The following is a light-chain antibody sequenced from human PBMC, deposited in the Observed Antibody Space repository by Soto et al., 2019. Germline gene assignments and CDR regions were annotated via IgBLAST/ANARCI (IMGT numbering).Light chain of an antibody. CDR2: GNN. CDR3: QSYDSSLSGWV. V-gene: IGLV1-40*01. Sequence: QPVLTQPPSVSGAPGQRVTISCTGSSSNIGAGYDVHWYQQLPGTAPKLLIVGNNNRPSGVPDRFSGSKSGTSASLAITGLQAEDEADYYCQSYDSSLSGWVFGGGTKVTVL. CDR1: SSNIGAGYD. J-gene: IGLJ3*02.